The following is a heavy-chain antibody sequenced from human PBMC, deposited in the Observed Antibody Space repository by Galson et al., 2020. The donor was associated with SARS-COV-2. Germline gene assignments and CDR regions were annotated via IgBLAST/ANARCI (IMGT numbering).Heavy chain of an antibody. D-gene: IGHD3-22*01. Sequence: PGGSPRPSCAASGFTFSRYAMPWVRQAPGKGLEWVADISYDGSNKYYADSVKGLFTISRDNSKNTLYMQMTSLRAEDTAVYYCARTSSGYGYYFDYWGRGTLVSVSS. CDR2: ISYDGSNK. V-gene: IGHV3-30*04. CDR3: ARTSSGYGYYFDY. J-gene: IGHJ4*02. CDR1: GFTFSRYA.